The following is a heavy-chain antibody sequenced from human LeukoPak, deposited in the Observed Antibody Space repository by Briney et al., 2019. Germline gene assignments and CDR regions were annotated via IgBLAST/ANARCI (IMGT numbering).Heavy chain of an antibody. CDR1: GFTFSAIG. V-gene: IGHV3-30*02. CDR2: IYYDGRNK. Sequence: GGSLRLSCVVSGFTFSAIGMHWVRQAPGKGLEWVAYIYYDGRNKYYADSVKGRFTISRDNSKNTLYLQLNSLGAADTAVYYCARKAFCNSATCYGALDVWGQGTTVTVSS. D-gene: IGHD2/OR15-2a*01. CDR3: ARKAFCNSATCYGALDV. J-gene: IGHJ3*01.